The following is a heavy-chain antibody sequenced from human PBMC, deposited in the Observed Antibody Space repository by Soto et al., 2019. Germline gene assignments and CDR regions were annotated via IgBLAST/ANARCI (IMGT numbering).Heavy chain of an antibody. D-gene: IGHD6-13*01. V-gene: IGHV4-31*03. Sequence: SETLSLTCTVSGGSISSGGYYWSWIRQHPGKGLEWIGYIYYSGSTYYNPSLKSRVTISVDTSKNQFSLKLSSVTAADTAVYYCASSPRPSIVAAGTQHYYYGMDVWGQGTTVTVSS. J-gene: IGHJ6*02. CDR3: ASSPRPSIVAAGTQHYYYGMDV. CDR1: GGSISSGGYY. CDR2: IYYSGST.